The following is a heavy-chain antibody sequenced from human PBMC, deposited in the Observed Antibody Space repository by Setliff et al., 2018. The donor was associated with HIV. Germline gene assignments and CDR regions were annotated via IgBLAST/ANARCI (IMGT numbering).Heavy chain of an antibody. J-gene: IGHJ4*01. CDR1: GFTVSANY. Sequence: GGSLRLSCAVSGFTVSANYMHWVRQAPGKGLEWLSIIYMAGNTYYADSVRGRFTISRDNSKNTLYLQMNRLRVEDTAVYYCAKDGISGGAYPPYYFDYWGHGTLVTVSS. V-gene: IGHV3-53*01. CDR3: AKDGISGGAYPPYYFDY. D-gene: IGHD2-15*01. CDR2: IYMAGNT.